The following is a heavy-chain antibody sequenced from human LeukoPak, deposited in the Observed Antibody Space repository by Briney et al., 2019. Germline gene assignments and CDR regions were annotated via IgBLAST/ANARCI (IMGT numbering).Heavy chain of an antibody. J-gene: IGHJ4*02. D-gene: IGHD4-17*01. Sequence: GGSLRLSCAASGFTFSSYAMSWVRQAPGKGLEWVSAISGSGGSTYYADSVKGRFTISRDNSKNTLYLQMNSLRAEDTVVYYCAKDYGDYVFYFDYWGQGTLVTVSS. CDR2: ISGSGGST. CDR1: GFTFSSYA. CDR3: AKDYGDYVFYFDY. V-gene: IGHV3-23*01.